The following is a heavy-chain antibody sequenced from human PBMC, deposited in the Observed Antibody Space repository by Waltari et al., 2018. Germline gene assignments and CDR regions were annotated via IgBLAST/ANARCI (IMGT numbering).Heavy chain of an antibody. D-gene: IGHD4-17*01. V-gene: IGHV3-7*04. CDR2: IKENGCEK. CDR1: GFTFSSHW. CDR3: ARADYGGTADYDY. Sequence: EVQLVESGGGLVQPGGSLRLSCAASGFTFSSHWMSWVRQAPGKGLECLANIKENGCEKYSVDSVKGRFTISRDNTQNSLFLQMNSLRAEDTAVYYCARADYGGTADYDYCGQGTQVTVSS. J-gene: IGHJ4*02.